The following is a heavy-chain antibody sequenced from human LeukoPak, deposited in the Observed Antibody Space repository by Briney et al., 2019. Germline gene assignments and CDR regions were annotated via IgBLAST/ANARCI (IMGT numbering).Heavy chain of an antibody. Sequence: GASVKVSCKASGYTFTSYGISWVRQAPGQGLEWMGWISAYNGNTNYAQKLQGRVTMTTDTSTSTAYMELRSLRSDDTAVYYCARGYYDILTGPLWIRDYYYYMDVWGKGTTVTISS. CDR2: ISAYNGNT. V-gene: IGHV1-18*01. J-gene: IGHJ6*03. CDR1: GYTFTSYG. D-gene: IGHD3-9*01. CDR3: ARGYYDILTGPLWIRDYYYYMDV.